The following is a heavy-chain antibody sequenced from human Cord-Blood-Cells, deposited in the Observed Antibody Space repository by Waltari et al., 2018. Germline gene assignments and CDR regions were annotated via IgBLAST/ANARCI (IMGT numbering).Heavy chain of an antibody. D-gene: IGHD3-9*01. CDR2: INQSGST. J-gene: IGHJ3*02. Sequence: QVQLQQWGAGLLKPSETLSLTCAVYGGSFSGYYWSWIRQPPGKGRAWLGEINQSGSTNYNPPLKGRVTISVDTSKNQFSLKLSSVTAADTAVYYCARGKDDILTGNAFDIWGQGTMVTDSS. V-gene: IGHV4-34*01. CDR1: GGSFSGYY. CDR3: ARGKDDILTGNAFDI.